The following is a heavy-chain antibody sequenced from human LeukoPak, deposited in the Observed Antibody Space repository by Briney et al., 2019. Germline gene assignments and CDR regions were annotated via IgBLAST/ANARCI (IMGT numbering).Heavy chain of an antibody. J-gene: IGHJ4*02. D-gene: IGHD5-24*01. Sequence: PSETLSLTCAVYGGSFSGYYWSWIRQPPGKGLEWIGEINHSGSTNYNPSLKSRVTISADTSKNQFSLKLSSVTAADTAVYYCARSGWATALGYWGQGTLVTVSS. CDR1: GGSFSGYY. CDR2: INHSGST. CDR3: ARSGWATALGY. V-gene: IGHV4-34*01.